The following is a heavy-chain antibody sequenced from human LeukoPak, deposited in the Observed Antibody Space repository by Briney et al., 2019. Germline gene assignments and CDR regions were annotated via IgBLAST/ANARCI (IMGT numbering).Heavy chain of an antibody. D-gene: IGHD6-19*01. CDR3: ARGIKYNSGRYFDY. Sequence: SETLSLTCTVSGGSIRSSYYYWGWIRQPPGKGLEWIGSIYDSGSTYYNPSLKSRVTVSVDTSKNQFSLKLNSVTAADTAVYYCARGIKYNSGRYFDYWGQGTLVTVSS. V-gene: IGHV4-39*07. J-gene: IGHJ4*02. CDR2: IYDSGST. CDR1: GGSIRSSYYY.